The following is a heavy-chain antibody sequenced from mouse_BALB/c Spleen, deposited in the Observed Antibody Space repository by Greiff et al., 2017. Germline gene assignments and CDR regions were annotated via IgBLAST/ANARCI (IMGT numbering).Heavy chain of an antibody. CDR3: ARGPMHFDY. D-gene: IGHD6-5*01. J-gene: IGHJ2*01. CDR2: IDPANGNT. V-gene: IGHV14-3*02. Sequence: VHVKQSGAELVKPGASVKLSCTASGFNIKDTYMHWVKQRPEQGLEWIGRIDPANGNTKYDPKFQGKATITADTSSNTAYLQLSSLTSEDTAVYYCARGPMHFDYWGQGTTLTVSS. CDR1: GFNIKDTY.